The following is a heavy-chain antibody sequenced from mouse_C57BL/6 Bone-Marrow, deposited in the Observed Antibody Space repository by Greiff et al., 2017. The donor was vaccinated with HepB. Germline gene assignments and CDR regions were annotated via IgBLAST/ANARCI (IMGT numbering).Heavy chain of an antibody. CDR3: AVYGNYDY. CDR1: GYAFSSSW. Sequence: SGPELVKPGASVKISCKASGYAFSSSWINWVKQRPGKGLEWIGRIYPGDGDTNYNGKFKGKATLTADKSSSTAYMQLSSLTSEDSAVYFCAVYGNYDYWGQGTTLTVSS. J-gene: IGHJ2*01. D-gene: IGHD2-1*01. V-gene: IGHV1-82*01. CDR2: IYPGDGDT.